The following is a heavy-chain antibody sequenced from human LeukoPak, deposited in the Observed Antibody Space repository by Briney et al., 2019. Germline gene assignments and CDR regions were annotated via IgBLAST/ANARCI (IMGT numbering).Heavy chain of an antibody. Sequence: GGSLRLSCAASVFTFSSFWMSWVRQAPGKGLEWVANIKRDGGDKYYVDSVKGRFSISRDNAKNSLYLHMNSLRAEDTAVYYCARGDEYTTSPWGQGTLVTVSS. CDR3: ARGDEYTTSP. CDR2: IKRDGGDK. J-gene: IGHJ4*02. CDR1: VFTFSSFW. V-gene: IGHV3-7*05. D-gene: IGHD2-2*02.